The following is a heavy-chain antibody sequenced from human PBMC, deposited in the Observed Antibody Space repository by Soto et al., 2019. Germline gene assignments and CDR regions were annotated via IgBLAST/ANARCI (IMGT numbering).Heavy chain of an antibody. D-gene: IGHD3-3*01. CDR1: GGSISSYY. V-gene: IGHV4-4*07. J-gene: IGHJ5*02. CDR3: ARDQSGYDFWSVGWFDP. Sequence: SETLSLTCTVSGGSISSYYWSWIRQPAGKGLEWIGRIYTSGSANYNPSLKSRVTMSVDTSKNQFSLKLSSVTAADTAVYYCARDQSGYDFWSVGWFDPWGQGTLVTVSS. CDR2: IYTSGSA.